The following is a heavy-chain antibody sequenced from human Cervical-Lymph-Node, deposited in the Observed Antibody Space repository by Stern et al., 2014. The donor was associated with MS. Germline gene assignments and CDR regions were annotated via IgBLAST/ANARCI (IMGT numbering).Heavy chain of an antibody. CDR3: AHNEITLFGVGNVGFDY. CDR1: GFLLASSGVG. V-gene: IGHV2-5*02. J-gene: IGHJ4*02. CDR2: IYGDNVK. Sequence: QVTLKESGPALVKPTQTLTLTCNFSGFLLASSGVGVGWIRQPPGKALEWLALIYGDNVKRYSPSLKSRLTITKDSSKIQVVLTMTDMDPMDTATYYCAHNEITLFGVGNVGFDYWGQGTLVTVSS. D-gene: IGHD3-3*01.